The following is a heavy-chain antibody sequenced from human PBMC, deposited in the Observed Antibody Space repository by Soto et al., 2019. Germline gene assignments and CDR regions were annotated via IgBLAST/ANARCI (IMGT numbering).Heavy chain of an antibody. D-gene: IGHD2-15*01. CDR3: AREDVVVAAPGGFPAFAI. V-gene: IGHV4-30-4*01. Sequence: PSETLSLTCTVSGGSISSGDYYWSWIRQPPGKGLEWIGYIYYSGSTYYNPSLKSRVTVSVDTSKNQFSLKLSSVTAADTAVYYCAREDVVVAAPGGFPAFAIWGQGTMVTVSS. J-gene: IGHJ3*02. CDR2: IYYSGST. CDR1: GGSISSGDYY.